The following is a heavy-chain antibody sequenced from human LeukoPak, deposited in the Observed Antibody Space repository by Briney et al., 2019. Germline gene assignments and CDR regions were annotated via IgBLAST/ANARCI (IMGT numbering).Heavy chain of an antibody. CDR3: ARGDLGMATSPPDY. CDR2: INPDGGTT. J-gene: IGHJ4*02. Sequence: ASVTVSCKASGYTFTNYYVHWVRQAPGQGLEWMGIINPDGGTTIYAQKFQGRVTMTRDTSTSTAYMELRSLRSDDTAVYYCARGDLGMATSPPDYWGQGTLVTVSS. V-gene: IGHV1-46*01. D-gene: IGHD5-24*01. CDR1: GYTFTNYY.